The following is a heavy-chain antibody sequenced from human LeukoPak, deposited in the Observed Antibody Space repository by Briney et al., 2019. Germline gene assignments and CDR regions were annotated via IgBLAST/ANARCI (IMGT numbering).Heavy chain of an antibody. CDR3: ARSLHISAPFDV. Sequence: PSETLSLTCAVYGGSFSAYYWSWIRQPPGKGLEWIGSIYYSGSTYYNPSLKSRVTISVDTSKNQFSLRLSSVTAADTALYYCARSLHISAPFDVWGQGTLVTVSS. CDR2: IYYSGST. J-gene: IGHJ4*02. V-gene: IGHV4-34*01. CDR1: GGSFSAYY. D-gene: IGHD2-21*01.